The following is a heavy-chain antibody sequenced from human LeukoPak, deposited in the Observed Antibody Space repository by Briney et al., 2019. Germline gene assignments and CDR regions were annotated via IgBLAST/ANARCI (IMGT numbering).Heavy chain of an antibody. CDR1: GFTFSSYA. CDR3: ANVRYKYGKDY. D-gene: IGHD2/OR15-2a*01. J-gene: IGHJ4*02. CDR2: INGNADST. V-gene: IGHV3-23*01. Sequence: GGSLRLSCAASGFTFSSYAMSWVRQAPGKGLGWVSGINGNADSTYYADSVKGRFTISRDNSKNTLYLQMNSLRAEDTAVYYCANVRYKYGKDYWGQGTLVTVSS.